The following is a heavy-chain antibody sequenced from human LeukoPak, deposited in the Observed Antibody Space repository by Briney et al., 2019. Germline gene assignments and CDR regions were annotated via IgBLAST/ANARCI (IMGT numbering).Heavy chain of an antibody. CDR3: ARHRGSGNWRPSAFDI. CDR1: GGSFSGYY. V-gene: IGHV4-34*01. D-gene: IGHD1-20*01. J-gene: IGHJ3*02. Sequence: KPSETLSLTCAVYGGSFSGYYWSWIRQPPGKGLEWIGEINHSGSTNYNPSLKSRVTISVDTSKNQFSLKLSSVTAADTAMYFCARHRGSGNWRPSAFDIWGQGTMVTVSS. CDR2: INHSGST.